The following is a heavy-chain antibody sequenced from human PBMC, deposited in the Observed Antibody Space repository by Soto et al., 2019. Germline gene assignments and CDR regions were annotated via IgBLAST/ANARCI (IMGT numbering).Heavy chain of an antibody. CDR2: IYYSGST. CDR3: ARDGLPVTMVRGPPNWFAP. D-gene: IGHD3-10*01. CDR1: GGSISSGGYY. J-gene: IGHJ5*02. V-gene: IGHV4-31*03. Sequence: SETLSLTCTVSGGSISSGGYYWSWIRQHPGKGLEWIGYIYYSGSTYYNPSLKSRVTISVDTSKNQFSLKLSSVTAADTAVYYCARDGLPVTMVRGPPNWFAPWGQGTLVPVSS.